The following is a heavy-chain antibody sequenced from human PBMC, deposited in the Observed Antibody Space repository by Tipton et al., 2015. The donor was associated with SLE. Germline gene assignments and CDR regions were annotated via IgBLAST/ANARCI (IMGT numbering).Heavy chain of an antibody. J-gene: IGHJ4*02. CDR3: ARDLGTVFGVIIVPVH. V-gene: IGHV4-39*02. D-gene: IGHD3-3*01. Sequence: TLSLTCTVSGGSIRSSSYYWGWIRQPPGKGLEWIGSIYYSGSTYYNPSLKSRVTISVDTSKNQFSLKLSSVTAADTAVYYCARDLGTVFGVIIVPVHWGQGAQVTVSS. CDR2: IYYSGST. CDR1: GGSIRSSSYY.